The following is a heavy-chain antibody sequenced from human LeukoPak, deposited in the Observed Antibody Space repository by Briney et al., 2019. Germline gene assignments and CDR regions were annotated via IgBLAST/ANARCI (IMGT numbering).Heavy chain of an antibody. CDR2: ISWNSGSI. V-gene: IGHV3-9*01. CDR3: AKDQRYSSSWTLYYFDY. J-gene: IGHJ4*02. Sequence: PGRSLRLSCAASGFTFDDYAMHWVRQAPGKGLEWVSGISWNSGSIGYADSVKGRFTISRDNAKNSLYLQMNSLRAEDTAVYYCAKDQRYSSSWTLYYFDYWGQGTLVTVSS. CDR1: GFTFDDYA. D-gene: IGHD6-13*01.